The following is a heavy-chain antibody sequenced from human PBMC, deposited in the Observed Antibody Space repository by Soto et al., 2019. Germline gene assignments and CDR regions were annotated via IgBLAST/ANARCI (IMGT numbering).Heavy chain of an antibody. J-gene: IGHJ5*02. CDR1: GGTFSSYA. Sequence: QVQLVQSGAEVKKPGSSVKVSCKASGGTFSSYAISWVRQAPGQGLEWMGGIIPIFGTANYAQKFQGRVTIPADESTSTAYMELSSLRSEDTAVYYCARGTDIVLVPAAHNWFDPWGQGTLVTVSS. CDR3: ARGTDIVLVPAAHNWFDP. D-gene: IGHD2-2*01. V-gene: IGHV1-69*12. CDR2: IIPIFGTA.